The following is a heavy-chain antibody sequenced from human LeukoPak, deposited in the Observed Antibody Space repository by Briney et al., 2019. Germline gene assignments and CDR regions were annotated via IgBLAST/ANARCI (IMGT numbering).Heavy chain of an antibody. CDR3: ARISGFDWLFEVDY. J-gene: IGHJ4*02. Sequence: PSETLSLTCTVSGGSITSYYWSWIRQPPGKGLEWIGYIYYSGNTNYNPSLKSRVTISVDTSKNQFSLKLSSVTAADTAVYYCARISGFDWLFEVDYWGQGTLVTVSS. CDR1: GGSITSYY. CDR2: IYYSGNT. D-gene: IGHD3-9*01. V-gene: IGHV4-59*01.